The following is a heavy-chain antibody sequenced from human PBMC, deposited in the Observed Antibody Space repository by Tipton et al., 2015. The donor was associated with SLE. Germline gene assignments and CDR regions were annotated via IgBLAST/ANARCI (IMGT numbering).Heavy chain of an antibody. CDR2: INHSGST. J-gene: IGHJ4*02. CDR1: GGSFSGYY. Sequence: TLSLTCAVYGGSFSGYYWSWIRQPPGKGLEWIGEINHSGSTNYNPSLKSRVTISVDTSKNQFSLKLSSVTAADTAVYYCARGAETFYYFDYWGQGTLATVSS. V-gene: IGHV4-34*01. CDR3: ARGAETFYYFDY.